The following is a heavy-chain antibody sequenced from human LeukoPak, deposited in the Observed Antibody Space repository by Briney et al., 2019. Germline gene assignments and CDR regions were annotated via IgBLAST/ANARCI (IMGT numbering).Heavy chain of an antibody. D-gene: IGHD3-10*01. CDR2: ISSSGSTI. J-gene: IGHJ6*03. CDR1: GFTFSSYE. CDR3: ARERYYGSGGYYYYYMDV. V-gene: IGHV3-48*03. Sequence: GGSLRLSCAASGFTFSSYEMNWVRQAPGKGLEWVSYISSSGSTIYYADAVKGRFTISRDNAKNSLYLQMNSLRAEDTAVYYCARERYYGSGGYYYYYMDVWGKGTTVTISS.